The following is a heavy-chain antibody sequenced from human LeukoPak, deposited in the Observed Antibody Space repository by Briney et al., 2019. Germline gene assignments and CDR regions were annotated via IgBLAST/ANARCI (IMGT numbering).Heavy chain of an antibody. V-gene: IGHV4-39*07. D-gene: IGHD4-17*01. J-gene: IGHJ4*02. CDR1: GGSISSSSYY. CDR2: TYYSGST. CDR3: ARANYGDHFTGGPYFDY. Sequence: SGTLSLTCTVSGGSISSSSYYWGWIRQPPGKGLEWIGSTYYSGSTYYNPSLKSRVTISVDTSKNQFSLKLSSVTAADTAVYYCARANYGDHFTGGPYFDYWGQGTLVTVSS.